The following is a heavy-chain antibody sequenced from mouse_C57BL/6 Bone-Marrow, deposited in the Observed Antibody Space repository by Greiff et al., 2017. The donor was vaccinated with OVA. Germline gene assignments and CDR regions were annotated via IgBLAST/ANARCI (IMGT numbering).Heavy chain of an antibody. CDR1: GYSITSGYY. V-gene: IGHV3-6*01. CDR2: ISYDGSN. D-gene: IGHD4-1*01. Sequence: VQLKESGPGLVKPSQSLSLTCSVTGYSITSGYYWNWIRQFPGNKLEWMGYISYDGSNNYNPSLKNRISITRDTSKNQFFLKLNSVTTEDTVTYYCAKTGSLYYFDYWGQGTTLTVSS. J-gene: IGHJ2*01. CDR3: AKTGSLYYFDY.